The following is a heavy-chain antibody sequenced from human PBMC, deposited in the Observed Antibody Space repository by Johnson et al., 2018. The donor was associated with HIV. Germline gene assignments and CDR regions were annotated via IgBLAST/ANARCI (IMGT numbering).Heavy chain of an antibody. CDR3: ARDKVDDAFDI. V-gene: IGHV3-30-3*01. CDR1: GFTFNSYA. CDR2: ISYDGSNK. Sequence: GVVQPGRSLRLFCAASGFTFNSYAMHLVRQAPGKGLEWVAVISYDGSNKYYADSVKGRFTISRDNSKNTLYLQMNSLRAEDTAVYYCARDKVDDAFDIWGQGTMVTVSS. J-gene: IGHJ3*02. D-gene: IGHD1-26*01.